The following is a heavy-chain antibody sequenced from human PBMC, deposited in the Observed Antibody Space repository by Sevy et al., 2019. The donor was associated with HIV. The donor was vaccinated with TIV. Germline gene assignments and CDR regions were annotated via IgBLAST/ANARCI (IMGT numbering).Heavy chain of an antibody. D-gene: IGHD3-9*01. V-gene: IGHV3-21*01. CDR3: ARSPLRYFDWLFTNLYFDY. CDR1: GFTFSSYS. Sequence: GGSLRLSCAASGFTFSSYSMNWVRQAPGKGLEWVSSISSSSSYIYYADSVKGRFTISRDNAKNSLYLQMNSLRAEDTAVYYCARSPLRYFDWLFTNLYFDYWGQGTLVTVSS. J-gene: IGHJ4*02. CDR2: ISSSSSYI.